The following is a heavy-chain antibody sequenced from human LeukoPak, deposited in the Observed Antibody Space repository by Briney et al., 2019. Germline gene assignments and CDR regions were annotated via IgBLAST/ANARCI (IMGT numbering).Heavy chain of an antibody. D-gene: IGHD3-10*01. J-gene: IGHJ6*03. CDR1: GYTFTGYY. CDR3: ARVHMVRGVISSLYYYYYMDV. CDR2: INPNSGGT. Sequence: ASVKVSCKASGYTFTGYYIHWVRQAPGQGLEWMGWINPNSGGTNYAQKFQGRVTMTRDTSISTAYMELSRLRSDDTAVYYCARVHMVRGVISSLYYYYYMDVWGKGTTVTVSS. V-gene: IGHV1-2*02.